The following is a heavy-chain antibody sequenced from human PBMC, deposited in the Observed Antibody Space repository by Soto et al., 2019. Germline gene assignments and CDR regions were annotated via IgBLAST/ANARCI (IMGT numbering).Heavy chain of an antibody. Sequence: ASVKVSCKASGYTFTGYYMHWVRQAPGQGLEWMGWINPNSGGTNYAQKFQGRVTMTRDTSISTAYMELSRLRSDDTAVYYCARDYFDWPPLDIWGQGTMVTVSS. CDR3: ARDYFDWPPLDI. D-gene: IGHD3-9*01. J-gene: IGHJ3*02. CDR1: GYTFTGYY. CDR2: INPNSGGT. V-gene: IGHV1-2*02.